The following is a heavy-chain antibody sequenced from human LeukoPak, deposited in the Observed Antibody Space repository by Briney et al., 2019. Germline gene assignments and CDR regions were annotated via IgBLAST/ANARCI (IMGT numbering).Heavy chain of an antibody. CDR3: ANRMVAHFDY. D-gene: IGHD3-10*01. V-gene: IGHV3-23*01. J-gene: IGHJ4*02. CDR2: ISGSGGST. CDR1: GFTFSSYA. Sequence: GGSLRLSCAASGFTFSSYAMSWVRQAPGKGLEWVSAISGSGGSTYYADSVKGRFTISRDDSKNTLYLQMNSLRAEDTAVYYCANRMVAHFDYWGQGTLVTVPS.